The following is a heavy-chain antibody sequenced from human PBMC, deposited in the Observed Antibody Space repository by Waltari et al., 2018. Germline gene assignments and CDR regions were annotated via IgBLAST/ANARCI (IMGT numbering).Heavy chain of an antibody. CDR2: IKQDGSEK. J-gene: IGHJ4*02. CDR3: AKTDSSGWTGDY. Sequence: EVQVVESGGGLVQPGGPLRLSCAASGFTFSTYWLCWVRQAPGKGLEWVANIKQDGSEKYYVDSVKGRFTISRDNAKNSLYLQMNSLRAEDTAMYYCAKTDSSGWTGDYWGQGTLVTVSS. D-gene: IGHD6-19*01. V-gene: IGHV3-7*01. CDR1: GFTFSTYW.